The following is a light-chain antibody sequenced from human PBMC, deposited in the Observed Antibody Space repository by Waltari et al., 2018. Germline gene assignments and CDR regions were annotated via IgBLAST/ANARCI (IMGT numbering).Light chain of an antibody. CDR3: QQYNSYSWT. Sequence: DIQMTQSPSTPSASVGDRVTITCRASQSISSWLAWYQQKPGKAPKLLIQKASSLESGVPSRFSGSGSGTEFTLTISSLQPDDFATYYCQQYNSYSWTFGQGTKVEIK. CDR1: QSISSW. CDR2: KAS. J-gene: IGKJ1*01. V-gene: IGKV1-5*03.